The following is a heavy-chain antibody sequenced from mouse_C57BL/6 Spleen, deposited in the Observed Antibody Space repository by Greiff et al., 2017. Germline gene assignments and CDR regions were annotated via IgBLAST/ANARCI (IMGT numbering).Heavy chain of an antibody. Sequence: DVQLQESGGGLVKPGGSLKLSCAASGFTFSSYAMSWVRQTPEKRLEWVATISDGGSYTYYPDNVKGRFTISRDKATNNLYLQMSHLKSEDTAMYYCARDYYGYRSYFDHWGQGTTLTVSS. CDR2: ISDGGSYT. CDR3: ARDYYGYRSYFDH. V-gene: IGHV5-4*01. D-gene: IGHD2-2*01. J-gene: IGHJ2*01. CDR1: GFTFSSYA.